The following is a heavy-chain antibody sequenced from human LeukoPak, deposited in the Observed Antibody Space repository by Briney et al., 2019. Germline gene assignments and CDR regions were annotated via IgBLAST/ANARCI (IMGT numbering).Heavy chain of an antibody. D-gene: IGHD3-9*01. V-gene: IGHV3-7*03. CDR3: ARVQSSYFDWLSIREDYFDY. CDR1: GFTFSSYW. J-gene: IGHJ4*02. CDR2: IKQDGSEK. Sequence: GGSLRLSCAASGFTFSSYWMSWIRQAPGKGLEWVANIKQDGSEKYYVDSVKGRFTISRDNAKNSLYLQMNSLRAEDTAVYYCARVQSSYFDWLSIREDYFDYWGQGTLVTVSS.